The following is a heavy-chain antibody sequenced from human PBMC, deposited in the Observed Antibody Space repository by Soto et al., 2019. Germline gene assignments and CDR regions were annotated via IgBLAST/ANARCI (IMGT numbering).Heavy chain of an antibody. Sequence: ASVKVSCKVSGYTLTELAMHWVRQAPGKGLEWMGGFDPEDGETIYAQKFQGRVTMTEDTSTDTAYMELSSLRSEDTAVYYCATKGRWYVSYYYYGMDVWGQGTTVTVSS. CDR2: FDPEDGET. V-gene: IGHV1-24*01. J-gene: IGHJ6*02. CDR3: ATKGRWYVSYYYYGMDV. D-gene: IGHD6-13*01. CDR1: GYTLTELA.